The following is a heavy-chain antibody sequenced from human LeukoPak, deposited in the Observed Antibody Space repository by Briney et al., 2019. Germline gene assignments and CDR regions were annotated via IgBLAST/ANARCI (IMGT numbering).Heavy chain of an antibody. Sequence: SETLSLTCTVSGLSISSSYWSWLRQPAGKGLEWIGRIYTSGNTDYNPSLKSRASVSQDTSKNQLSLKLTSVTAADTAVYYCERNPDVFDLWGQGTMVTVSS. CDR1: GLSISSSY. V-gene: IGHV4-4*07. CDR2: IYTSGNT. J-gene: IGHJ3*01. CDR3: ERNPDVFDL.